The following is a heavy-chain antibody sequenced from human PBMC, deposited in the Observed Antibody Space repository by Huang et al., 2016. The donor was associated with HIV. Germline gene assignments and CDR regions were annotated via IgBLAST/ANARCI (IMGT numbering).Heavy chain of an antibody. CDR1: GFTFSSYW. CDR2: MNSDGSST. J-gene: IGHJ4*02. V-gene: IGHV3-74*01. D-gene: IGHD3-10*01. Sequence: EVQLVESGGGLVQPGGSLRLSCAASGFTFSSYWMHWVRQVPGKGLVWGSHMNSDGSSTSYADSVKGRFTISRANAKNTLYLQMNSLRAEDTAVYYCARGSRQGKYYYGSGTAYWGQGTLVTVSS. CDR3: ARGSRQGKYYYGSGTAY.